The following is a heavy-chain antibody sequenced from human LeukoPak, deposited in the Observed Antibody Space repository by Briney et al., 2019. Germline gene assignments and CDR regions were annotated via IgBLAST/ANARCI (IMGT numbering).Heavy chain of an antibody. CDR1: GGSISSSNW. CDR3: AREGYRDSSGPKGRYYFDY. CDR2: IYHSGST. J-gene: IGHJ4*02. Sequence: KPSETLSLTCTDSGGSISSSNWWSWVRQPPGKRLEWIGEIYHSGSTNYNPSLKSRVTISVDKSKNQFSLKLSSVTAADTAVYYCAREGYRDSSGPKGRYYFDYWGQGTLVTVSS. D-gene: IGHD3-22*01. V-gene: IGHV4-4*02.